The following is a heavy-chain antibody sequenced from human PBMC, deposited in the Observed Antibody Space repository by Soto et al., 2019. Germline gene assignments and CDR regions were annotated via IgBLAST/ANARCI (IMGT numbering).Heavy chain of an antibody. CDR2: ISGSGGST. Sequence: PGGSLRLSCAASGFTFSSYAMSWVRQAPGKGLEWVSAISGSGGSTYYADSVKGRFTISRDNSKNTLYLQMNGLRAEDTAVYYCAKDQNIQLWPRYYYYGMDVWGQGTTVTVSS. D-gene: IGHD5-18*01. CDR1: GFTFSSYA. CDR3: AKDQNIQLWPRYYYYGMDV. V-gene: IGHV3-23*01. J-gene: IGHJ6*02.